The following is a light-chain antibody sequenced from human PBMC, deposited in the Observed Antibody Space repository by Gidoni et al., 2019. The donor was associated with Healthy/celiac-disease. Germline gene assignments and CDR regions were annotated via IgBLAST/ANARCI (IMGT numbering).Light chain of an antibody. CDR2: CAS. CDR1: QSVSSN. V-gene: IGKV3D-15*01. J-gene: IGKJ2*01. Sequence: EIVMTQSPATLYVSPGERATLSCRASQSVSSNLSWYQQKPGQAPSRLIYCASIRATGIPARFIGSGSGTEFTLIIISLQSEDFAAYYCQQYNNWPPSTFGQGTKLEIK. CDR3: QQYNNWPPST.